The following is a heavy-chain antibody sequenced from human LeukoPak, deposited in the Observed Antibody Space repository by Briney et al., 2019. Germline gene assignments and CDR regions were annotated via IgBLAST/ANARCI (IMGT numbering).Heavy chain of an antibody. J-gene: IGHJ6*02. D-gene: IGHD2-15*01. V-gene: IGHV3-23*01. CDR3: VKERGGSPFYGMDV. CDR2: IRASGGSGDGGST. Sequence: GGSLRLSCAASGFTFSSYVMNWARQAPGKGLEWVSGIRASGGSGDGGSTSYADSVKGRFTVSRDNSRNTLYLPMNSLRAEDTAIYYCVKERGGSPFYGMDVWGQGPTVTVSS. CDR1: GFTFSSYV.